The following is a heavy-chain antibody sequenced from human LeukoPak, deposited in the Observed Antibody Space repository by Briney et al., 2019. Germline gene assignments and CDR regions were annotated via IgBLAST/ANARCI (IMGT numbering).Heavy chain of an antibody. CDR2: ISTSSRYI. CDR1: IFTLSNYD. J-gene: IGHJ5*02. V-gene: IGHV3-21*01. D-gene: IGHD2-2*01. Sequence: GGSLRLSCAASIFTLSNYDMHCVRQAPGKGLEWVSSISTSSRYIYYKDSVRGRFTISRDDAKNSLYLEMNSLRAEDTAVYYCAIADCSSSTCYLRRSWFDPWGQGTLVTVSS. CDR3: AIADCSSSTCYLRRSWFDP.